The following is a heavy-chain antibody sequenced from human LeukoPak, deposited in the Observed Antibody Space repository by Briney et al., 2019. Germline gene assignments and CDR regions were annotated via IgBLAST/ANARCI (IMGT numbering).Heavy chain of an antibody. V-gene: IGHV4-34*01. D-gene: IGHD6-19*01. J-gene: IGHJ4*02. CDR2: INHSGST. Sequence: PSETLSLTCAVYGGSFSGYYWTWIRQPPGKGLEWIGEINHSGSTNYNPSLKSRVTISVDTSKNQFSLKLSSVTAADTAVYYCARNSSGSSFDRWGQGTLVSVSS. CDR1: GGSFSGYY. CDR3: ARNSSGSSFDR.